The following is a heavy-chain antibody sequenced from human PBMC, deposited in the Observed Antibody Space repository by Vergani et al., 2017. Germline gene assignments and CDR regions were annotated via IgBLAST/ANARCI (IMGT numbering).Heavy chain of an antibody. V-gene: IGHV3-23*03. J-gene: IGHJ6*03. CDR2: IYSGGSST. CDR1: GFTFSSYA. CDR3: AKDGEYYYFWSGYQREYYYCYIDV. D-gene: IGHD3-3*01. Sequence: EVQLLESGGGLVQPGGSLRLSCAASGFTFSSYAMSWVRQAPGKGLEWVSVIYSGGSSTYYADSVKGRFTISRDNSKNTLYLPMNSLRAEDTAVYYCAKDGEYYYFWSGYQREYYYCYIDVWGKGTTVTVSS.